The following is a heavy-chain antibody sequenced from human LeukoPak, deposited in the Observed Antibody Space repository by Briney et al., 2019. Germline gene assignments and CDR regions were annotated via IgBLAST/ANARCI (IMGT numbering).Heavy chain of an antibody. J-gene: IGHJ5*02. V-gene: IGHV1-24*01. D-gene: IGHD1-1*01. CDR1: GYTLTELS. CDR2: FDPEDGET. CDR3: ATSGRNPNWFDP. Sequence: ASVKVSCKVSGYTLTELSMHWVRQAPGKGLEWMGGFDPEDGETIYAQKFQGRVTMTEDTSTDTAYMELSSLRSEDTAVYYCATSGRNPNWFDPWGQGTLVTVSS.